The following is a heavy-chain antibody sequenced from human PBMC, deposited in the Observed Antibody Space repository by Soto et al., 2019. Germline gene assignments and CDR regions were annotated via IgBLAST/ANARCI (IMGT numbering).Heavy chain of an antibody. CDR3: AGGDDYHSSGYYFYYYTMDV. D-gene: IGHD3-22*01. CDR1: GCSISSSSYY. CDR2: VYYGGST. V-gene: IGHV4-39*01. J-gene: IGHJ6*02. Sequence: PSETLSLSCTVSGCSISSSSYYWGWIRQPPGKGLEWIGNVYYGGSTYYNPSLKSRVTISVETSKSQFSLKLSSVTAADTAVYYCAGGDDYHSSGYYFYYYTMDVWGQGTTVTVSS.